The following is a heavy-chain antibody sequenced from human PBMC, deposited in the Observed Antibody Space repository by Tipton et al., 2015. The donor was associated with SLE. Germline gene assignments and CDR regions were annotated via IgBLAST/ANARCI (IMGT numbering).Heavy chain of an antibody. J-gene: IGHJ4*02. CDR1: GDSIRSYS. CDR2: IYTSGST. V-gene: IGHV4-4*07. Sequence: LRLSCTVSGDSIRSYSWNWIRQPAGKRLEWIGRIYTSGSTIYNPSLDSRVTMSLDTSQSQVSLTLRSVTAADTAVYFCARQDLGRAATLTFDIWGLGTLVTVSS. CDR3: ARQDLGRAATLTFDI. D-gene: IGHD6-25*01.